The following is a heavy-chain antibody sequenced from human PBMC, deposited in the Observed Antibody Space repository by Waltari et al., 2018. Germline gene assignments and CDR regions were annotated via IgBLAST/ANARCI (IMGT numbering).Heavy chain of an antibody. V-gene: IGHV1-18*01. CDR3: AISIVGATPFDY. CDR2: ISAYNGNT. D-gene: IGHD1-26*01. J-gene: IGHJ4*02. CDR1: GYTFTSYG. Sequence: QVQLVQSGAEVKKPGASVKVSCKASGYTFTSYGISWVRQAQGQGLEWMGWISAYNGNTNYGQKLQGRVTRTTATSTSTAYMELRSLRSDDTAVYYCAISIVGATPFDYWGQGTLVTVSS.